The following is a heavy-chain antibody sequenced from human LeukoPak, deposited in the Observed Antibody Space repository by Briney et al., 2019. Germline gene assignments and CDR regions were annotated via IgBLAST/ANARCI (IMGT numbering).Heavy chain of an antibody. V-gene: IGHV4-59*04. CDR3: ARQVYSYYYGSGSPGGDWFDP. J-gene: IGHJ5*02. D-gene: IGHD3-10*01. Sequence: SETLSLTCTVSGGSIDTYYWSWIRQPPGKGLEWIGHIYYSGITYYNPSLKSRVTISVDTSKNQFSLKLNSVTAADTAVYYCARQVYSYYYGSGSPGGDWFDPWGQGTLVTVSS. CDR1: GGSIDTYY. CDR2: IYYSGIT.